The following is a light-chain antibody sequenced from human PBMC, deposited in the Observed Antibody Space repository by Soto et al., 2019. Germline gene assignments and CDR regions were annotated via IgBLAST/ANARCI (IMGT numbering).Light chain of an antibody. J-gene: IGKJ3*01. CDR2: CAS. CDR1: QSVSSSY. V-gene: IGKV3-20*01. CDR3: QPYGSSPLEVT. Sequence: ELVLTQSPGTLSLSPGERATLSCRASQSVSSSYLAWDQQKPGQAPRLLIYCASSRATGIPDTFSGRGSVTDFTLTTSRLEPEALAVYYCQPYGSSPLEVTLVRGIKVDIK.